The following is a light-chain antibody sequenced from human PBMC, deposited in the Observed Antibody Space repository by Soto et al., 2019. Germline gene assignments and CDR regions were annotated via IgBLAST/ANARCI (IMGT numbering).Light chain of an antibody. CDR3: AAWDDGLSGWL. V-gene: IGLV1-44*01. CDR2: NNN. J-gene: IGLJ3*02. Sequence: QSALTQPPSTSGTPGQRVTISCSGSSTDIGSNTVNWYQQVPGTAPTLLIYNNNQRPSGVPDPFSGSKSGTSASPSLSGLRSEAEAEYCCAAWDDGLSGWLFGGGTKLTVL. CDR1: STDIGSNT.